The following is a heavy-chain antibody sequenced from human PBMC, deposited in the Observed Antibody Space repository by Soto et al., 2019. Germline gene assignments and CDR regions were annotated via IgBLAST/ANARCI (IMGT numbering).Heavy chain of an antibody. V-gene: IGHV3-74*01. CDR2: INSDGSST. D-gene: IGHD6-13*01. CDR1: GLTFSSYW. Sequence: GGSLRLSCAASGLTFSSYWMHWVRQAPGKGLVWVSRINSDGSSTSYADSVKGRFTISRDNAKNTLYLQMNSLRAEDTAVYYCARVNLEADYFDYWGQGTLVTVSS. J-gene: IGHJ4*02. CDR3: ARVNLEADYFDY.